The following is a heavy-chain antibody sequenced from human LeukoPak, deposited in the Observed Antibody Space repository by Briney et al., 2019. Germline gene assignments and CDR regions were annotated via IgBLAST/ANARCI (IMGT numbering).Heavy chain of an antibody. J-gene: IGHJ4*02. CDR1: GFTFSSYA. Sequence: GGSLRLSCAASGFTFSSYAMSWVRQAPGKGLEWVSAISGSGGSTYYADSVKGRFTISRDNAENSLYLQMNSLRAEDTAVYYCATSRTFDYWGQGTLVTVSS. D-gene: IGHD1-7*01. CDR2: ISGSGGST. CDR3: ATSRTFDY. V-gene: IGHV3-23*01.